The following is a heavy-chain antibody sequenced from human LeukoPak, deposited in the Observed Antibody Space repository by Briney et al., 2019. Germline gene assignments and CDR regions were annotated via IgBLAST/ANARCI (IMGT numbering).Heavy chain of an antibody. D-gene: IGHD5-24*01. V-gene: IGHV5-51*01. CDR2: IYPGDSDT. J-gene: IGHJ4*02. CDR3: ARLVRLGYNDDSYYFDY. Sequence: GESLKISCKGPGYSFTNYWIGWVRQMPGKGLEWMGIIYPGDSDTRYSPSFQGQVTISADKSINTAYLQWSSLKASDTAMYYCARLVRLGYNDDSYYFDYWGQGTLVTVSS. CDR1: GYSFTNYW.